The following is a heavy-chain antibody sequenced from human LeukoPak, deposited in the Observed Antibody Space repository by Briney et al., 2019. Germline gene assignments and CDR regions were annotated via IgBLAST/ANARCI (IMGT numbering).Heavy chain of an antibody. CDR2: IYTSGST. CDR1: GGSISSYY. V-gene: IGHV4-4*07. D-gene: IGHD3-10*01. Sequence: PSETLSLTCTVSGGSISSYYWSWIRQPAGKGLEWIGRIYTSGSTNYNPSLKSRVTMSVDTSKNQFSLRLSSVTAADTAVFYCARRVPYGSASYEFDTWGQGTLVTVSS. J-gene: IGHJ5*02. CDR3: ARRVPYGSASYEFDT.